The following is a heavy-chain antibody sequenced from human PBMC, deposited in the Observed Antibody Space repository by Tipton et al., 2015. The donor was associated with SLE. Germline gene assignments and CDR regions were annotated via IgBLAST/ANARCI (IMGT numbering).Heavy chain of an antibody. Sequence: SLRLSCAASGFTVSSNCMSWVRQAPGKGLEWVSVIYSGGSTYYADSVKGRFTISRDNSKNTLYLQMNSLRAEDTAVYYCARGYDFWSGSLPGYWGQGTLVTVSS. CDR2: IYSGGST. V-gene: IGHV3-53*05. J-gene: IGHJ4*02. CDR1: GFTVSSNC. CDR3: ARGYDFWSGSLPGY. D-gene: IGHD3-3*01.